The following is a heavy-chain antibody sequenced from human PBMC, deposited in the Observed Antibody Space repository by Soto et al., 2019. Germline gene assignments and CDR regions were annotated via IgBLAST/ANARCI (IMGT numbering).Heavy chain of an antibody. D-gene: IGHD3-22*01. CDR3: ARDRGPSSGYYPYWFDP. CDR2: IIPIFGTA. J-gene: IGHJ5*02. Sequence: QVQLVQSGAEVKKPGSSVKVSCKASGGTFSSYAITWVRQAPGQGLEWMGGIIPIFGTANYAQKSQGRVTITADESXSXXYMELSSLRSEDTAVYYCARDRGPSSGYYPYWFDPWGQGTLVTVSS. CDR1: GGTFSSYA. V-gene: IGHV1-69*12.